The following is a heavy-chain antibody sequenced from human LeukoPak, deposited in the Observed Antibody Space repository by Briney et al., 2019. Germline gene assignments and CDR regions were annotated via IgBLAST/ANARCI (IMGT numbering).Heavy chain of an antibody. Sequence: SETLSLTCTVSGGSISSNSYYWDWIRQPRGKGLEWIGSIYYSGSTYYNPSLKSRVTISVDTSRNHFSLKLSSVTAADTAVYYCARWGSYGFDYWGQGTLFTVSS. CDR3: ARWGSYGFDY. D-gene: IGHD5-18*01. CDR1: GGSISSNSYY. J-gene: IGHJ4*02. V-gene: IGHV4-39*02. CDR2: IYYSGST.